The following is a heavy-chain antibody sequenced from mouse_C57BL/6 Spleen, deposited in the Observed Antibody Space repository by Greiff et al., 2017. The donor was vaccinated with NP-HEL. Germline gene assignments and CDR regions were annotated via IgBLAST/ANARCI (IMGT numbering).Heavy chain of an antibody. Sequence: QVQLQQPGAELVMPGASVKLSCKASGYTFTSYWMHWVKQRPGQGLEWIGEIDPSDSYTNYNQKFKGKSTLTVDKSSSTAYMQLSSLTSEDSAVYYCARGDSSGWGDYWGQGTTLTVSS. CDR3: ARGDSSGWGDY. CDR1: GYTFTSYW. J-gene: IGHJ2*01. D-gene: IGHD3-2*02. V-gene: IGHV1-69*01. CDR2: IDPSDSYT.